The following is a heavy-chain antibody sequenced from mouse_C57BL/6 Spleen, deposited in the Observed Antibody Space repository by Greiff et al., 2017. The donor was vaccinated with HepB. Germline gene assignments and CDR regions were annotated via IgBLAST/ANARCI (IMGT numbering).Heavy chain of an antibody. Sequence: QVQLQQPGTELVKPGASVKLSCKASGYAFTSYWMHWVKQRPGQGLEWIGNINPSNGGTNYNEKFKSKATLTVDKSSSTAYMQLSSLTSEDSAVYYCARGPIYYDYVEWFAYWGQGTLVTVSA. V-gene: IGHV1-53*01. CDR1: GYAFTSYW. CDR3: ARGPIYYDYVEWFAY. CDR2: INPSNGGT. D-gene: IGHD2-4*01. J-gene: IGHJ3*01.